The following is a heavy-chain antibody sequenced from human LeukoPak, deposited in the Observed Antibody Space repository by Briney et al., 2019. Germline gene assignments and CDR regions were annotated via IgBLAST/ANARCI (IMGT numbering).Heavy chain of an antibody. CDR3: ARATDGRWLQLYYFDY. Sequence: GGSLRLSCAASGFTFSDYWMTWVRQAPGKGLEWVATIKADGSEKYYVDSVKGRFTISRDNAKNSLYLQMNSLRAEDTAVYYCARATDGRWLQLYYFDYWGQGTLVTVSS. CDR1: GFTFSDYW. D-gene: IGHD5-12*01. CDR2: IKADGSEK. J-gene: IGHJ4*02. V-gene: IGHV3-7*01.